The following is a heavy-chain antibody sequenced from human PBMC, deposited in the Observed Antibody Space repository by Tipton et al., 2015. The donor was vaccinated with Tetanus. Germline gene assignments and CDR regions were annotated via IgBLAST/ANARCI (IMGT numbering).Heavy chain of an antibody. CDR2: IVGSGDTT. Sequence: LSLTCATSGLTFRSYAMTWVRQAPGKGLEWVSGIVGSGDTTYYADSVKGRFTISRDNSKNTLFLQMNNLRADDTAVYYCARDVGYYDSSGYADSFDIWGQGTMVTVSS. V-gene: IGHV3-23*01. CDR1: GLTFRSYA. J-gene: IGHJ3*02. D-gene: IGHD3-22*01. CDR3: ARDVGYYDSSGYADSFDI.